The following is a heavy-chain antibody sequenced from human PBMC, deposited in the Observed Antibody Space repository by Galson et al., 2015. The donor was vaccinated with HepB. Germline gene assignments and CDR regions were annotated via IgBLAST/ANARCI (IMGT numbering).Heavy chain of an antibody. CDR2: ITNSGSRT. V-gene: IGHV3-23*05. D-gene: IGHD6-6*01. CDR3: AKGAYMSSYSLYGMDA. Sequence: SLRLSCAVSGFRFNVYDMNWVRQAPGKGLEWVSGITNSGSRTYYAESGKGRFTISRDNSKNTVFLQMSSLRAEDTAIYYCAKGAYMSSYSLYGMDAWGQGTTGIVSS. CDR1: GFRFNVYD. J-gene: IGHJ6*02.